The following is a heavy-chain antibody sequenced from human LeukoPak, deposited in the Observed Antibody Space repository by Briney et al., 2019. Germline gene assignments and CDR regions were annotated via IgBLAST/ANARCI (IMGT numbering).Heavy chain of an antibody. J-gene: IGHJ6*03. CDR1: GGSISSYY. CDR2: IYTSGST. CDR3: ARFVVVPAASVYYYMDV. V-gene: IGHV4-4*07. Sequence: SETLSLTCTVSGGSISSYYWSWIRQPAGKGLEWIGRIYTSGSTNYNPPLKSRVTMSVDTSKNQFSLKLSSVTAADTAVYYCARFVVVPAASVYYYMDVWGKGTTVTVSS. D-gene: IGHD2-2*01.